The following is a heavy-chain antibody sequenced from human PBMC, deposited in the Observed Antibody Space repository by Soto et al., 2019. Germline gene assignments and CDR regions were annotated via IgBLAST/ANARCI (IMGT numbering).Heavy chain of an antibody. CDR2: ISASAGIT. J-gene: IGHJ4*02. V-gene: IGHV3-23*01. CDR3: AKVGWMSTVVSHFDF. D-gene: IGHD4-17*01. CDR1: GFTFSDYA. Sequence: EVHLLESGGGLVQRGGSLRLSCAAFGFTFSDYAMTWVRQAPGKGLEWVSVISASAGITDYADSVKGRVTISRDNFNNTLYLQMNSLRVEDTAVYYCAKVGWMSTVVSHFDFWGRGALVIVSS.